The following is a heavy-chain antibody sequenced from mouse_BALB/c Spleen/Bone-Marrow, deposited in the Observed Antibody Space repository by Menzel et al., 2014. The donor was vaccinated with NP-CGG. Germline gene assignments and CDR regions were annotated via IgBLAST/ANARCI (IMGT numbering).Heavy chain of an antibody. V-gene: IGHV3-8*02. D-gene: IGHD2-4*01. CDR2: ISYSGST. CDR1: GDSITSGY. Sequence: VQLKDSGPSLVKPSQTLSLTCSVTGDSITSGYWNWIRKFPGNKLEYMGYISYSGSTYYNPSLKSRISITQDTSKNQYYLQLNSVTTEDTATYYCARPSYDYDLAWFAYWGQGTLVTVSA. J-gene: IGHJ3*01. CDR3: ARPSYDYDLAWFAY.